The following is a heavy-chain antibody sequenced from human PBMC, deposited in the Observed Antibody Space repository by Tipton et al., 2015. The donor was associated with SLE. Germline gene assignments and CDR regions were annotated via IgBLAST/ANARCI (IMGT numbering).Heavy chain of an antibody. CDR1: GASISSGSYY. J-gene: IGHJ4*02. D-gene: IGHD6-13*01. CDR3: ARSAGYSSSWAHFDY. Sequence: TLSLTCTVSGASISSGSYYCSWIRQPAGKGLEWIGHIYTSGSATYNPSLISRVTISVDTSKNQFSLRLSSVTAADTAVYYCARSAGYSSSWAHFDYWGQGTLVTVSS. CDR2: IYTSGSA. V-gene: IGHV4-61*09.